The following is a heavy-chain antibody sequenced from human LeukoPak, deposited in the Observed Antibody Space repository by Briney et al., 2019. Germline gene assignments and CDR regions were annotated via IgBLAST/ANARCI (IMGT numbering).Heavy chain of an antibody. Sequence: GGSLRLSCAASGLIFRRYDMNWVRQAPGKGLEWVSFISSSSISIYYGDSVRGRFTVSRDNARNLLYLEMNTLRAEDTAVYYCARVYDVLTGGFDYWGQGALVTVSS. CDR2: ISSSSISI. CDR3: ARVYDVLTGGFDY. J-gene: IGHJ4*02. V-gene: IGHV3-21*01. D-gene: IGHD3-9*01. CDR1: GLIFRRYD.